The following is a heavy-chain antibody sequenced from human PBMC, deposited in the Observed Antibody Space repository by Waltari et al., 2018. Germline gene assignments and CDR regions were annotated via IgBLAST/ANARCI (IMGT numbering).Heavy chain of an antibody. CDR2: INPNSGGT. D-gene: IGHD6-13*01. J-gene: IGHJ6*02. Sequence: QVQLVQSGAEVKKPGASVKVSCKASGYTFTGYYMHWVRQAPGQGREWMGWINPNSGGTNYAQKFQGWVTMTRDTSISTAYMELSRLRSDDTAVYYCARRMNLGIAASRAGMDVWGQGTTVTVSS. CDR3: ARRMNLGIAASRAGMDV. V-gene: IGHV1-2*04. CDR1: GYTFTGYY.